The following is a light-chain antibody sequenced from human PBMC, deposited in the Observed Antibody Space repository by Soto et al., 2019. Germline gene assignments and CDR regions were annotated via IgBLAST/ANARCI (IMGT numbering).Light chain of an antibody. CDR2: DVS. CDR3: CSYARSSPYV. J-gene: IGLJ1*01. Sequence: QSVLTQPASVSGSPGQSITISCTGTSSDVGGYNYVSWYQHHPGKAPKLMIYDVSNRPSGVSNRFSGSKSGNTASLAISGLRADDEAHYYCCSYARSSPYVFGTGTKVTVL. V-gene: IGLV2-14*03. CDR1: SSDVGGYNY.